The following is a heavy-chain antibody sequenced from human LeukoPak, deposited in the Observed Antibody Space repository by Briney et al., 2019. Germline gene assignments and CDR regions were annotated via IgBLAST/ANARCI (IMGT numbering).Heavy chain of an antibody. D-gene: IGHD2-2*01. CDR3: ARQRYCSSTSCSTPALFDP. J-gene: IGHJ5*02. V-gene: IGHV4-4*09. Sequence: PSETLSLTCTVSGGFISSYYWSWIRQPPGKGLEWIGCIYTSGSTNYNPSLKSRVTISVDTSKNQFSLKLSSVTAADTAVYYCARQRYCSSTSCSTPALFDPWGQGTLVTVSS. CDR1: GGFISSYY. CDR2: IYTSGST.